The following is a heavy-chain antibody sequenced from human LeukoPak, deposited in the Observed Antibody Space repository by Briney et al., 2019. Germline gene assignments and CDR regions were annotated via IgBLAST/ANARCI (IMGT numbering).Heavy chain of an antibody. Sequence: SETLSLTCTVSGGSISSGGYYWSWIRQHPGKGLEWIGNIYYSGSTYYNPSLKSRVTISVDTSKNHFSLKLRSVTAAGTAVYYCARSYGSGSYSWFDPWGQGTLVTVSS. J-gene: IGHJ5*02. CDR1: GGSISSGGYY. CDR3: ARSYGSGSYSWFDP. CDR2: IYYSGST. V-gene: IGHV4-31*03. D-gene: IGHD3-10*01.